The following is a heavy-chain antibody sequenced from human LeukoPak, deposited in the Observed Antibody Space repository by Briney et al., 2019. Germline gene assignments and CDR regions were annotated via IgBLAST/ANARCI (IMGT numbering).Heavy chain of an antibody. CDR3: ARDRPVDTAMIRYYYYYGMDV. D-gene: IGHD5-18*01. J-gene: IGHJ6*02. CDR1: GFTFSSYW. CDR2: INSDGSST. Sequence: GGSLRLSCAASGFTFSSYWMHWVRQAPGKGLVWVSRINSDGSSTSYADSVKGRFTISRDNAKNSLYLQMNSLRAEDTAVYYCARDRPVDTAMIRYYYYYGMDVWGQGTTVTVSS. V-gene: IGHV3-74*01.